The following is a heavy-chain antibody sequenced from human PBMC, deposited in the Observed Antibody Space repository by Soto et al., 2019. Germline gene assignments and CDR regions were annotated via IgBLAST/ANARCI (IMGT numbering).Heavy chain of an antibody. J-gene: IGHJ4*02. CDR1: GFTFSSYA. D-gene: IGHD3-9*01. Sequence: GGSLRLSCSASGFTFSSYAMHWVRQAPGKGLEYVSAISSNGGSTYYADSVKGRFTISRVNSKNTLYLQMSSLRAEDTAVYYCVKGLRYFHSLPDFDNWGQGTLVTISS. CDR3: VKGLRYFHSLPDFDN. V-gene: IGHV3-64D*06. CDR2: ISSNGGST.